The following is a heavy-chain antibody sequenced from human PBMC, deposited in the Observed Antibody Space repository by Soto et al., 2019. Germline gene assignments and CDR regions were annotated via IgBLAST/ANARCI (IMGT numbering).Heavy chain of an antibody. CDR2: ISTTGGT. V-gene: IGHV4-4*07. Sequence: SETLSLTXSVSGGSTSTYHWSWIRQPAGKGLEWIGRISTTGGTNYSPSLESRVTMSLDTSKNYFSLELTSVTAADTAVYYCAKGAGPPWFDPWGQGILVTVSS. CDR3: AKGAGPPWFDP. CDR1: GGSTSTYH. J-gene: IGHJ5*02.